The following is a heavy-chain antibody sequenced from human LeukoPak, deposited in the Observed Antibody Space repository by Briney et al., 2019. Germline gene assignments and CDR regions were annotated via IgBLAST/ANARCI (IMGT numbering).Heavy chain of an antibody. V-gene: IGHV1-2*02. J-gene: IGHJ6*02. Sequence: GASVKVSCKASGYTFTGYYMHWVRQAPGQGLEWMGWINPNSGGTNYAQKFQGRVTMTRDTSISTAYMELSRLRSDDTAVYYCASSGGAPMIPYYYYYGMDVWGQGTTVAVSS. CDR2: INPNSGGT. CDR1: GYTFTGYY. D-gene: IGHD3-10*01. CDR3: ASSGGAPMIPYYYYYGMDV.